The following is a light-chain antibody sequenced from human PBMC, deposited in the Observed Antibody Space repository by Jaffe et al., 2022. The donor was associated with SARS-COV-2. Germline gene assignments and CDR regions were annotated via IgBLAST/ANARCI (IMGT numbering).Light chain of an antibody. CDR3: CSTDFTGNHWI. CDR2: EDN. Sequence: SYELTQPPSVSVSPGQTARITCSGDALPKKYAYWYQQKSGQAPVLVIYEDNKRPSEIPERFSGYSSGTTATLSITGAQVDDEADYYCCSTDFTGNHWIFGGGTRVTVL. V-gene: IGLV3-10*01. J-gene: IGLJ2*01. CDR1: ALPKKY.